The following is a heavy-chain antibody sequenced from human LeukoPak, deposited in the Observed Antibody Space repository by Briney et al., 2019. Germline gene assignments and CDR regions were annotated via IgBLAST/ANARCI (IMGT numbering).Heavy chain of an antibody. Sequence: GGSLRLSCAASGFTFSSYSMNWVRQAPGKGLEWVSSISSSSSYIYYADSVKGRFTISRDNAKNSLYLQMNSLRAEDTALYYCAKVSDYYDSSGPFDYWGQGTLVTVSS. D-gene: IGHD3-22*01. V-gene: IGHV3-21*04. CDR1: GFTFSSYS. CDR2: ISSSSSYI. J-gene: IGHJ4*02. CDR3: AKVSDYYDSSGPFDY.